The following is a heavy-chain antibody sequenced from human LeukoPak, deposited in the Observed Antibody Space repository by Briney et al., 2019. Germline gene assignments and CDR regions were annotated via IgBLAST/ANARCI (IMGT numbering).Heavy chain of an antibody. V-gene: IGHV4-34*01. D-gene: IGHD3-9*01. J-gene: IGHJ4*02. Sequence: SETLSLTCAVYGGSFSGYYWSWTRQPPGKGLEWIGEINHSGSTNYNPSLKSRVTISVDTSKNQFSLKLSSVTAADTAVYYCAGYYDILTGRPFDYWGQGTLVTVSS. CDR3: AGYYDILTGRPFDY. CDR1: GGSFSGYY. CDR2: INHSGST.